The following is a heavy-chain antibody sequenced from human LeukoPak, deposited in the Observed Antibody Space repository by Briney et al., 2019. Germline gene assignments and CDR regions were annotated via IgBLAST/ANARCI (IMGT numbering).Heavy chain of an antibody. J-gene: IGHJ4*02. CDR1: GGSFSGYY. CDR2: INHSGST. V-gene: IGHV4-34*01. D-gene: IGHD4-17*01. CDR3: ARRENGDYANFDY. Sequence: PSETLSLTCAVYGGSFSGYYWSWIRQPPGKGLEWIGEINHSGSTNYNPSLKSRVTLSVDTSKNQFSLKLSSVTAADTAVYYCARRENGDYANFDYWGQGTLVTVSS.